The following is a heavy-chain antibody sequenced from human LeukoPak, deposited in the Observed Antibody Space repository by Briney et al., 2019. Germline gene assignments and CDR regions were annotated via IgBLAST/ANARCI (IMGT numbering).Heavy chain of an antibody. CDR3: VRDSVRGGRYGMDV. Sequence: TTGGSLRLSCAASGFILSSYRMNWVRQAPGKGLEWVSCISTTGTNIKYADSVKGRFTISRDNAMNSLYLQMNSLRAEDTAVYYCVRDSVRGGRYGMDVWGQGTTVTVSS. J-gene: IGHJ6*02. CDR2: ISTTGTNI. V-gene: IGHV3-21*01. D-gene: IGHD3-10*01. CDR1: GFILSSYR.